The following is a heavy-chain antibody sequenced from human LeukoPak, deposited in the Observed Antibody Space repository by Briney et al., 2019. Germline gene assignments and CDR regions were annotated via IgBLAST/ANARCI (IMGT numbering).Heavy chain of an antibody. J-gene: IGHJ3*02. CDR2: INRDGTSS. Sequence: GGSLRLSCAASGFTFSRYWMHWVRQAPGKGLVWVSRINRDGTSSSYADFVKGRFTISRDNSKNTLYLQMNSLRAEDTAVYYCVREPLGDYGGNTDAFDIWGQGTMGTGSS. V-gene: IGHV3-74*01. CDR3: VREPLGDYGGNTDAFDI. CDR1: GFTFSRYW. D-gene: IGHD4-23*01.